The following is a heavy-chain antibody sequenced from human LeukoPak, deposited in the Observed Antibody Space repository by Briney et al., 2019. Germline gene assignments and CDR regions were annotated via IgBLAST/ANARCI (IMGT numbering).Heavy chain of an antibody. J-gene: IGHJ4*02. D-gene: IGHD3-22*01. CDR2: INPNSGGT. CDR3: ARSYPEYYYDSSGYYDY. V-gene: IGHV1-2*06. CDR1: GGTFSSYT. Sequence: ASVKVSCKASGGTFSSYTISWVRQAPGQGLEWMGRINPNSGGTNYAQKFQGRVTMTRDTSISTAYMELSRLRSDDTAVYYCARSYPEYYYDSSGYYDYWGQGTLVTVSS.